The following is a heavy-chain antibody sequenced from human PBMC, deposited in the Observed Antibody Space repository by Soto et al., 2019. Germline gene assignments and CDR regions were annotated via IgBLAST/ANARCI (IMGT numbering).Heavy chain of an antibody. CDR3: AHGVGSGNSAYFQH. CDR1: GFSLSTSGVG. J-gene: IGHJ1*01. Sequence: QITLKESGPPLVKPTQTLTLTCTFSGFSLSTSGVGVGWIRQPPGKALEWLAVIYWDDDERYSPSLKTSLTITKDTSKNQVVLTMTNVDPVDTATYYCAHGVGSGNSAYFQHWGQGTVVTVSS. CDR2: IYWDDDE. D-gene: IGHD3-3*01. V-gene: IGHV2-5*02.